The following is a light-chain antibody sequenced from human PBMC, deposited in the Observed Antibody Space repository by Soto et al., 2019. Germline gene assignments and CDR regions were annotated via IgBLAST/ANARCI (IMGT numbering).Light chain of an antibody. Sequence: QSALTQPASVSGSPGQSITISCTGTSSDIGGYNYVSWYQQHPGRAPKLMIYEVSYRPSGVSNRFSGSKSGNTASLTISGLQAEDEADYYCSSYTSSSTLVFGGGTKVIVL. CDR2: EVS. CDR1: SSDIGGYNY. V-gene: IGLV2-14*01. J-gene: IGLJ2*01. CDR3: SSYTSSSTLV.